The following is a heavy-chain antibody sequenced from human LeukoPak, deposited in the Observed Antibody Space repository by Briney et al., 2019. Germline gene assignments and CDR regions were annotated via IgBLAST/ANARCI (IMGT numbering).Heavy chain of an antibody. CDR3: ASLAVATPYYYYGMDV. Sequence: PSETLSLTCTVSGGSISSYYWSWIRQPPGKGLEWIGYIYYSGSTNYNPSLKSRVTISVDTSKNQSSLKLSSVTAADTAVYYCASLAVATPYYYYGMDVWGQGTTVTVSS. D-gene: IGHD6-19*01. V-gene: IGHV4-59*01. CDR1: GGSISSYY. J-gene: IGHJ6*02. CDR2: IYYSGST.